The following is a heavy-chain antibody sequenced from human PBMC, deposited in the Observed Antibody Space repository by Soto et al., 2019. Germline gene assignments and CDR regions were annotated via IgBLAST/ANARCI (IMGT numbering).Heavy chain of an antibody. CDR2: ISSSSSYI. J-gene: IGHJ4*02. CDR3: ARAEYSSSSGNVG. V-gene: IGHV3-21*01. CDR1: GFTFSSYS. Sequence: EVQLVESGGGLVKPGGSLRLSCAASGFTFSSYSMNWVRQAPGKGLEWVSSISSSSSYIYYADSVKGRFTISRDNAKNPLYRQMNSLRAEDTAVYYCARAEYSSSSGNVGWGQGTLVTVSS. D-gene: IGHD6-6*01.